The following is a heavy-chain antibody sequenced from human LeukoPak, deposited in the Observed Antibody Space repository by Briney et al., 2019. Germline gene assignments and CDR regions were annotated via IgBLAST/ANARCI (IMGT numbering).Heavy chain of an antibody. D-gene: IGHD6-13*01. Sequence: GGSLRLSCAASGFTLSSYWMHWVRQVPGKGLVWVSSINGHGNTTKYADSVRGRFTISRDNAKNTLFLQMYSLRADDTAVYFCSRGREYISNWNPFDFWGHGTLVTVSS. CDR3: SRGREYISNWNPFDF. J-gene: IGHJ4*01. CDR2: INGHGNTT. CDR1: GFTLSSYW. V-gene: IGHV3-74*01.